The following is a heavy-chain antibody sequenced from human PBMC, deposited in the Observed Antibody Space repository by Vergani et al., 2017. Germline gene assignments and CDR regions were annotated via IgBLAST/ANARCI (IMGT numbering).Heavy chain of an antibody. J-gene: IGHJ6*02. V-gene: IGHV1-18*04. Sequence: QVQLVQSGAEVKKPGASVKVSCKASGYTFTSYGISWVRQAPGQGLEWMGWSSAYIGNTNYAQKLQGRVTMTTDTSTSTAYMELRSLRSDDTAVYYCVRDPDSVVVPAAPYYYYYYGMDVWGQGTTVTVSS. CDR1: GYTFTSYG. CDR3: VRDPDSVVVPAAPYYYYYYGMDV. CDR2: SSAYIGNT. D-gene: IGHD2-2*01.